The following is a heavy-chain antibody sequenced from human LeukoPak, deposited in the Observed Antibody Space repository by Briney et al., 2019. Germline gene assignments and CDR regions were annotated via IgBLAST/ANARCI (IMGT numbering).Heavy chain of an antibody. CDR3: ARDQKDYYGSGSTYCFDY. D-gene: IGHD3-10*01. J-gene: IGHJ4*02. CDR2: ISYDGSNK. Sequence: TGGSLRLSCAASGFTFSSYAMHWVRQAPGKGLEWVAVISYDGSNKYYADSVKGRFTISRDNSKNTLYLQMNSLRAEDTAVYYCARDQKDYYGSGSTYCFDYWGQGTLVTVSS. CDR1: GFTFSSYA. V-gene: IGHV3-30-3*01.